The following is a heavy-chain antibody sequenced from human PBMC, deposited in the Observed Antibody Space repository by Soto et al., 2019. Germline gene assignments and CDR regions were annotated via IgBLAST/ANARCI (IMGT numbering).Heavy chain of an antibody. D-gene: IGHD6-19*01. Sequence: EVQLVESGGDLVQPGQSLRLSCAASGFSFSSYSMNWVRQAPGKGLEWISYLSSSKTYIWYADSVKGRFTNSRDNDKNSLSLQMNSLRDEDTAVYYCVRDSGWAFDIWGLGTMVTVSS. CDR3: VRDSGWAFDI. CDR2: LSSSKTYI. V-gene: IGHV3-48*02. CDR1: GFSFSSYS. J-gene: IGHJ3*02.